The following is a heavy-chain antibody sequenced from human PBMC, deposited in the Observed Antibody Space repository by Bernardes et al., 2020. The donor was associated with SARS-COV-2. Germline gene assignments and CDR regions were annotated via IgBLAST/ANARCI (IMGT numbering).Heavy chain of an antibody. CDR2: INPISGGT. J-gene: IGHJ6*02. D-gene: IGHD6-13*01. V-gene: IGHV1-2*04. CDR1: GYTFTGYY. CDR3: ARESIAAAGTYYYGMDV. Sequence: VKVSCKASGYTFTGYYMHWVRQAPGQGLEWMGWINPISGGTNYAQKFQGWVTMTRDTSISTAYMELSRLRSDDTAVYYCARESIAAAGTYYYGMDVWGQGTTVTVSS.